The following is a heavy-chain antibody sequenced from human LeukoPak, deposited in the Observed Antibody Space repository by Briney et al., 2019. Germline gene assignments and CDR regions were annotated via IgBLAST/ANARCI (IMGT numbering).Heavy chain of an antibody. CDR3: ARLTSSTTCGGDCYSAPFDY. D-gene: IGHD2-21*02. CDR1: GYSFTSYW. V-gene: IGHV5-51*01. Sequence: GESLKTSCKGSGYSFTSYWIGWVRQMPGKGLEWMGIIYPGDSDTRYSPSFQGQVTISADKSISTAYLQWSSLKASDTAMYYCARLTSSTTCGGDCYSAPFDYWGQGTLVTVSS. CDR2: IYPGDSDT. J-gene: IGHJ4*02.